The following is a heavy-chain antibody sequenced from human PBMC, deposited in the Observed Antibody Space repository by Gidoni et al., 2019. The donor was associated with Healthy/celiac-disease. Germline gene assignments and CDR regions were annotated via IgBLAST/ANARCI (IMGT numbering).Heavy chain of an antibody. CDR3: AKDKSFYSSGFNH. CDR2: ISWNSGSI. Sequence: EVQLVESGGGLVQPGRSLRLSCAASGFTFDDYAMHWVRPAPGKGLEWVSGISWNSGSIGYADSVKGRFTISRDNAKNSLYLQMNSLRAEDTALYYCAKDKSFYSSGFNHWGQGTLVTVSS. J-gene: IGHJ5*02. V-gene: IGHV3-9*01. CDR1: GFTFDDYA. D-gene: IGHD3-22*01.